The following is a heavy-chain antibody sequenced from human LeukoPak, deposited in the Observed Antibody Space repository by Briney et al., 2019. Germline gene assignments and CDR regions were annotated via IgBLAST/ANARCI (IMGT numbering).Heavy chain of an antibody. CDR2: ISWNSGSI. CDR3: ARVQTYSSSWLDAFDI. D-gene: IGHD6-13*01. J-gene: IGHJ3*02. Sequence: GGSLRLSCAASGFTFDDYAMHWVRQAPGKGLEWVSGISWNSGSIGYADSVKGRFTISRDNAKNSLYLQMNSLRAEDTTLYYCARVQTYSSSWLDAFDIWGQGTMVTVSS. V-gene: IGHV3-9*01. CDR1: GFTFDDYA.